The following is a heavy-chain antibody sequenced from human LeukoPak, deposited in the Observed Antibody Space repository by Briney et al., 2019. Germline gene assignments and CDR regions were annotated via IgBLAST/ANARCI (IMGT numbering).Heavy chain of an antibody. CDR3: AREGGEDYDSSGYYLVY. CDR1: GYTFTSYY. Sequence: ASVKVPCKASGYTFTSYYMHWVLQAPGQGLEWMGIINPSGGSTSYAQKFQGRVTMTRDTSTSTVYMELSSLRSEDTAVYYCAREGGEDYDSSGYYLVYWGQGTLVTVSS. CDR2: INPSGGST. V-gene: IGHV1-46*03. J-gene: IGHJ4*02. D-gene: IGHD3-22*01.